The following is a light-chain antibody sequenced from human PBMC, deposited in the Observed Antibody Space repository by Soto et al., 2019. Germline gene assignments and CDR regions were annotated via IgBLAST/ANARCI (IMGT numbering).Light chain of an antibody. V-gene: IGLV2-14*03. CDR3: ASYAGSTTLVV. CDR2: DVS. Sequence: QSVLTQPASVSGFPGQSITISCTGTSSDVGGYNYVSWYQQHPGKVPKVMIYDVSNRPSGVSHRFSGSKSGNTASLTISGLQAEDEADYYCASYAGSTTLVVFGGGTNLTVL. J-gene: IGLJ2*01. CDR1: SSDVGGYNY.